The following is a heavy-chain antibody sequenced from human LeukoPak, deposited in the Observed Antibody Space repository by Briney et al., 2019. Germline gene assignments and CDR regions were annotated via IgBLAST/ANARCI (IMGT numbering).Heavy chain of an antibody. D-gene: IGHD2-15*01. V-gene: IGHV1-8*03. J-gene: IGHJ5*02. CDR1: GYTFTSYD. CDR3: ARKDCSGGSCYSNWFDP. Sequence: ASVKVSCKASGYTFTSYDINWVRQATGQGVEWMGWMNPNSGNTGYAQKFQGRVTITTNTSISTAYMELSSLRSEDTAVYYCARKDCSGGSCYSNWFDPWGQGTLVTVSS. CDR2: MNPNSGNT.